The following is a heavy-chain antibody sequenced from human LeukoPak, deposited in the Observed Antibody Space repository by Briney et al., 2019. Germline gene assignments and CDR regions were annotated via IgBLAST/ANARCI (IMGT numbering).Heavy chain of an antibody. J-gene: IGHJ4*03. Sequence: GGSLRLSCAASGVTLSSESMNWVRQAPGKGLEWVSSISSSSDYIYYADSVKGRFTISRDNAKNSLSLQMDSLRAEDTAVYYCARAADYGDYRCFDYWGQGTLVTVSS. CDR1: GVTLSSES. CDR2: ISSSSDYI. V-gene: IGHV3-21*01. CDR3: ARAADYGDYRCFDY. D-gene: IGHD4-17*01.